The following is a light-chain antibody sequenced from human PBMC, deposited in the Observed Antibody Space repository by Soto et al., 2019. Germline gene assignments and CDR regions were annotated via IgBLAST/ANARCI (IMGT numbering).Light chain of an antibody. CDR1: SSDVGGYNY. CDR3: SSYAGSFYV. CDR2: EVS. Sequence: QSALTQPASVSGSPGQSITISCTGTSSDVGGYNYVSWYQQHPGKAPKLMIYEVSNRPSGVSNRFSGSKSGNTASLTVSGLQAEDEADYYCSSYAGSFYVFGTGTKLTVL. V-gene: IGLV2-14*01. J-gene: IGLJ1*01.